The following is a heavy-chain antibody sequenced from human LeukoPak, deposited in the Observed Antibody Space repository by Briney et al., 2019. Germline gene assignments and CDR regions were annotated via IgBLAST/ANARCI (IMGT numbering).Heavy chain of an antibody. CDR2: IIPILGIA. D-gene: IGHD2-15*01. CDR1: GGTFSSYT. Sequence: SVKVSCKASGGTFSSYTISWVRQAPGQGLEWMGRIIPILGIANYAQKFQGRVTMTRNTSISTAYMELSSLRSEDTAVYYCATYCSGGSCYSVRAFDIWGQGTMVTVSS. CDR3: ATYCSGGSCYSVRAFDI. V-gene: IGHV1-69*02. J-gene: IGHJ3*02.